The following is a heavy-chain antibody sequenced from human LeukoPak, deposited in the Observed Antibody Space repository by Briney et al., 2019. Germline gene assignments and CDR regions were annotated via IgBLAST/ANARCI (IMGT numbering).Heavy chain of an antibody. V-gene: IGHV4-61*02. D-gene: IGHD5-18*01. J-gene: IGHJ4*02. CDR3: ARAGGGYSYGYDY. CDR1: GGSISSGSYY. CDR2: IYTSGST. Sequence: KSSQTLSLTCTVSGGSISSGSYYWSWIRQPAGKGLEWIWRIYTSGSTNYNPSLKSRVTISVDTSKNQFSLKLSSVTAADTAVYYCARAGGGYSYGYDYWGQGTLVTVSS.